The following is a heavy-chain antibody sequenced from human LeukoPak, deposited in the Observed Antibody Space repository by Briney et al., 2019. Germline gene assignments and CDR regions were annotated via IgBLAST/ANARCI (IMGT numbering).Heavy chain of an antibody. J-gene: IGHJ3*02. CDR2: IYPGDSDT. CDR1: GYSFTSYW. D-gene: IGHD2-21*02. CDR3: AISAVVVTADDGDAFDI. Sequence: GESLKISCKGSGYSFTSYWIGWVRQMPGKGLEWMGIIYPGDSDTRYSPSFQGQVTISADKSISTAYLQWSSLKASDTAMYYCAISAVVVTADDGDAFDIWGQGTMVTVSS. V-gene: IGHV5-51*01.